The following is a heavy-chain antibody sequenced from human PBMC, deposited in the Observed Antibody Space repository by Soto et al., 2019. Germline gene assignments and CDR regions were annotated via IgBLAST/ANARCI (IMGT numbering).Heavy chain of an antibody. D-gene: IGHD6-13*01. J-gene: IGHJ3*02. CDR3: ARIGGYSSSWPRNAFDI. CDR1: GFTFSSYW. V-gene: IGHV3-7*01. Sequence: PGGSLRLSCAASGFTFSSYWMSWVRQAPGKGLEWVANIKQDGSEKYYVDSVKGRFTISRDNAKNSLYLQMNSLRAEDTAVYYCARIGGYSSSWPRNAFDIWGQGTMVTVSS. CDR2: IKQDGSEK.